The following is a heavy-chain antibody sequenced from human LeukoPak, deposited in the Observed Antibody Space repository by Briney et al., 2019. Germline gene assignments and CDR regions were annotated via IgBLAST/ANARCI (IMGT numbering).Heavy chain of an antibody. CDR3: ASSEGYQLLPGCFQH. Sequence: SETLSFTCAVYGGSFSGYYWSWIRQPPGKGLEWIGEINHSGSTNYNPSLKSRVTISVDTSKNQFSLKLSSVTAADTAVYYCASSEGYQLLPGCFQHRGQGTLVTVSS. CDR1: GGSFSGYY. CDR2: INHSGST. D-gene: IGHD2-2*01. V-gene: IGHV4-34*01. J-gene: IGHJ1*01.